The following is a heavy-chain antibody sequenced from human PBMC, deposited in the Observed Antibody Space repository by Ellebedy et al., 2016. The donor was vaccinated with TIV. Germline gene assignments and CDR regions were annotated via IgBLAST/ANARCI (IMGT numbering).Heavy chain of an antibody. Sequence: PGGSLRLSCAASGFTFSSYYMQWVRQVLGKCLEWVSRIDADGSSTLYADFVTGRFASSRDNAKNTLYLQMNGLRVEDTAVYYCARDRSNIAATSRGVDYWGQGTLVIVSS. D-gene: IGHD6-13*01. V-gene: IGHV3-74*01. CDR2: IDADGSST. J-gene: IGHJ4*02. CDR1: GFTFSSYY. CDR3: ARDRSNIAATSRGVDY.